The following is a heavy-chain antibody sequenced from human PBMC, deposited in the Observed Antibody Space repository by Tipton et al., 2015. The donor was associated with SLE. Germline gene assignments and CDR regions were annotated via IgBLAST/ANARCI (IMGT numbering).Heavy chain of an antibody. CDR2: IYYSGST. V-gene: IGHV4-59*08. CDR1: GGSISSYY. CDR3: ARQPIAAAGTSNYFDY. D-gene: IGHD6-13*01. Sequence: TLSLTCTVPGGSISSYYWSWIRQPPGKGLEWIGYIYYSGSTNYNPSLKSRVTISVDTSKNQFSLKLSSVTAADTAVYYCARQPIAAAGTSNYFDYWGQGTLVTVSS. J-gene: IGHJ4*02.